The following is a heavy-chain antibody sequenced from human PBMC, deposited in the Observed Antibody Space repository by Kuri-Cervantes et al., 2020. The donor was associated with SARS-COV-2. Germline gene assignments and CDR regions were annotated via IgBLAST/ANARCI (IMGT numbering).Heavy chain of an antibody. J-gene: IGHJ4*02. V-gene: IGHV3-30*18. CDR2: ISYVGSNK. D-gene: IGHD5-18*01. CDR3: AKDQGDSYGISYFDY. Sequence: GESLKISCAASGFTFSSYGMHWVRQAPGKGLEWVAVISYVGSNKYYADSVKGRFTISRDNSKNTLYLQMNSLRAEDTAVYYCAKDQGDSYGISYFDYWGQGTLVTVSS. CDR1: GFTFSSYG.